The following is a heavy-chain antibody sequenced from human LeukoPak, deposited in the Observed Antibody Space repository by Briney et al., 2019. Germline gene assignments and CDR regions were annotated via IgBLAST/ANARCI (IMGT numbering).Heavy chain of an antibody. Sequence: ASVKVSCKASGYTFTRYYMHRVRQAPGQGLEWMGIINPSGGSTSYAQKFQGRVTMTRDMSTSTVYMELSGLRSEDTAMYYCATRGAVGFDYWGQGTLVTVSS. J-gene: IGHJ4*02. CDR2: INPSGGST. CDR3: ATRGAVGFDY. D-gene: IGHD6-19*01. CDR1: GYTFTRYY. V-gene: IGHV1-46*01.